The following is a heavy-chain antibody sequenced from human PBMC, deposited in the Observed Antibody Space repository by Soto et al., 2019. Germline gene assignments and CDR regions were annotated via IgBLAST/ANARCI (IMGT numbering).Heavy chain of an antibody. Sequence: SETLSLTCDVSGASITTYYWSWIRQAPGKGLEWIGNVYHTGSTDYNSSLKSRVTISVDTSKNQFSLNMNSVTAADTAVYYCARRLFGSGWTLDSWGQGALVTSPQ. D-gene: IGHD6-19*01. CDR1: GASITTYY. J-gene: IGHJ4*02. CDR3: ARRLFGSGWTLDS. CDR2: VYHTGST. V-gene: IGHV4-59*01.